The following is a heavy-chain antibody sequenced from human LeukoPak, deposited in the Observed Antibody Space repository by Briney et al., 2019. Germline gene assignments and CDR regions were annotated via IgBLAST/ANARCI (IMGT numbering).Heavy chain of an antibody. Sequence: SETLSLTCTVSGGSISSYYWSRIRQPPGKGLEWIGYIYYSGSTNYNPSLKSRVTISVDTSKNQFSLKLSSVTAADTAVYYCARDSSGYYYIDYWGQGTLVTVSS. CDR1: GGSISSYY. D-gene: IGHD3-22*01. J-gene: IGHJ4*02. CDR2: IYYSGST. V-gene: IGHV4-59*01. CDR3: ARDSSGYYYIDY.